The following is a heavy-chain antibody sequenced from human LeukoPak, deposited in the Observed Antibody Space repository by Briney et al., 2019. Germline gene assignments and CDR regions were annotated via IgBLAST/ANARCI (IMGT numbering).Heavy chain of an antibody. J-gene: IGHJ5*01. V-gene: IGHV3-74*01. Sequence: AGSLGLSCAASEFTVSSYWMHWVRQAPGKGLVWVLRINSDGSSTDCADSAKGRLTVSGDNAKNRMYRQMTSLRVEDTAVYSCTRPPDIVTSKNWFESWGQGTLVTVSS. CDR3: TRPPDIVTSKNWFES. CDR1: EFTVSSYW. CDR2: INSDGSST. D-gene: IGHD3-9*01.